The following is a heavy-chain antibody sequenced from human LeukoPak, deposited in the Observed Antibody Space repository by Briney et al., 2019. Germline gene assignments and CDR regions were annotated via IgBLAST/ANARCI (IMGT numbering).Heavy chain of an antibody. CDR2: ISGGGGST. V-gene: IGHV3-23*01. CDR1: GFTSSSYA. CDR3: AKTYYNFWSGYFDY. D-gene: IGHD3-3*01. Sequence: PGASLRLSCAASGFTSSSYAMSWVRQAPGKGLEWVSAISGGGGSTYYADSVKGRFTISRGNSKNTLYLQMNSLRAEDTAVYYCAKTYYNFWSGYFDYWGQGTLVTVSS. J-gene: IGHJ4*02.